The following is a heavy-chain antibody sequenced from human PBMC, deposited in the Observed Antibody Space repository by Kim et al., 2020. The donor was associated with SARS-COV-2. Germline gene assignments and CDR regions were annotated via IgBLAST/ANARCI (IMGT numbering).Heavy chain of an antibody. CDR2: MHYSGRA. V-gene: IGHV4-59*01. Sequence: SETLSLTCTVSGGSLSPYYWSWIRQPPGKGLEWIGYMHYSGRANYSPSLKSRVAISVDTYKNHFSLNLTSVTAADTAKYFCARFQHGSGSYLDPFDIWGQGTLVTVSS. CDR3: ARFQHGSGSYLDPFDI. D-gene: IGHD3-10*01. J-gene: IGHJ3*02. CDR1: GGSLSPYY.